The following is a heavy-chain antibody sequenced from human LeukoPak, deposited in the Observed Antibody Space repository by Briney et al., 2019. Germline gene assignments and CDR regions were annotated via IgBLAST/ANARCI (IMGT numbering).Heavy chain of an antibody. Sequence: GGSLRLSCAAPGFTFSSYAMSWVRQAPGKGLEWVSAISGSGGSTYYADSVKGRFTISRDNSKNTLYLQMNSLRAEDTAVYYCAKKPTSHRDYFDYWGQGTLVTVSS. CDR2: ISGSGGST. V-gene: IGHV3-23*01. J-gene: IGHJ4*02. D-gene: IGHD3-16*01. CDR1: GFTFSSYA. CDR3: AKKPTSHRDYFDY.